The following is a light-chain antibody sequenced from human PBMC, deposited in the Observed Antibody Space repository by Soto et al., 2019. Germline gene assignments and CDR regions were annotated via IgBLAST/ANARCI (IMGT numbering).Light chain of an antibody. CDR2: DTF. CDR1: QDITTY. Sequence: IVLTQSPASLSLSPGESATLSCRASQDITTYIAWYQQKPGQAPRLFIYDTFNRVSGVPDRFSGSGSGTDFTLTISRLEPEDFAVYYCQQYGSFGQGTKVDIK. V-gene: IGKV3-11*01. CDR3: QQYGS. J-gene: IGKJ1*01.